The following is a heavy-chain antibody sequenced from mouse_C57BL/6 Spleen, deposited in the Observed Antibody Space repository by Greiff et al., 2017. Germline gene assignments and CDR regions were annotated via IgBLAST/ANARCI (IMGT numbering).Heavy chain of an antibody. Sequence: EVKLVESGGGLVKPGGSLKLSCAASGFTFSSYAMSWVRQTPEKRLEWVATISDGGSYTYYPDNVKGRFTISRANAKSNLYLQMSHLKSEDTAVYYCARDPGSSFDYGGQGTTLTVSA. J-gene: IGHJ2*01. D-gene: IGHD4-1*01. V-gene: IGHV5-4*01. CDR2: ISDGGSYT. CDR1: GFTFSSYA. CDR3: ARDPGSSFDY.